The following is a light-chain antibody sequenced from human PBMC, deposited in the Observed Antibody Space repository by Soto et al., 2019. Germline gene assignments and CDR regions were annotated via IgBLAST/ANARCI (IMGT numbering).Light chain of an antibody. V-gene: IGLV2-14*01. Sequence: QSALTQPASISGSPGQSITISCAGTSSDVGAYNYVSWYQQHPGKVPKLMIYDVSNRPSGVSNRFSGSKSGSTASLTISGLQAEDEADYYCSSYTTSSTLLFGGGTKVTVL. CDR2: DVS. CDR3: SSYTTSSTLL. J-gene: IGLJ2*01. CDR1: SSDVGAYNY.